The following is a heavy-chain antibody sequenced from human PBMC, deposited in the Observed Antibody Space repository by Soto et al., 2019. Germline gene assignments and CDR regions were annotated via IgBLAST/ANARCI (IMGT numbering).Heavy chain of an antibody. D-gene: IGHD3-3*01. CDR1: GGSISSGGYF. J-gene: IGHJ6*04. CDR2: IYSGGTS. CDR3: ARDNRWSGYLGLDV. Sequence: QVQLQESGPGLVKPSQTLSLTCTVSGGSISSGGYFWSWIRQHPGKGLEWIGNIYSGGTSYYNPSLKSRVTIAVDPSKNQFSLKLTSVTAADTAVYYCARDNRWSGYLGLDVWGKGTTVTVSS. V-gene: IGHV4-31*03.